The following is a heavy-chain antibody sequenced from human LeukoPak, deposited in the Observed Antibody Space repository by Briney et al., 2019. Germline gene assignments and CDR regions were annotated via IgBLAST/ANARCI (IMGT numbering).Heavy chain of an antibody. CDR3: ARAYSSRVTVDY. CDR1: GYTFTIYY. Sequence: GASVKVSCKASGYTFTIYYMHWVRQAPGQGLEWMGIINLSGGSTSYAQKLQGRVTMTRDTSTSTVYMELSSLRSEDTAVYYCARAYSSRVTVDYWGQGTLVTVSS. V-gene: IGHV1-46*01. CDR2: INLSGGST. J-gene: IGHJ4*02. D-gene: IGHD4-17*01.